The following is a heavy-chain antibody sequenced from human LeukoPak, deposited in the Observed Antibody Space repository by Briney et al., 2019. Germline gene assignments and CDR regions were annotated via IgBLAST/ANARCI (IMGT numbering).Heavy chain of an antibody. V-gene: IGHV3-48*03. J-gene: IGHJ4*02. CDR1: GFTFSSYE. CDR3: ARDNSQWLVRGIDY. D-gene: IGHD6-19*01. Sequence: PGGSLRLSCAASGFTFSSYEMNWVRQAPGKGPEWVSYISSSGSTIYYADSVKGRFTISRDNAKNSLYLQMNSLRAEDTAVYYCARDNSQWLVRGIDYWGQGTLVTVSS. CDR2: ISSSGSTI.